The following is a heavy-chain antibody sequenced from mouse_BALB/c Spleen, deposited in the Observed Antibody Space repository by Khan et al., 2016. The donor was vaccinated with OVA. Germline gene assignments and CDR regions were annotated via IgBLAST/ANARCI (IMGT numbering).Heavy chain of an antibody. J-gene: IGHJ2*01. CDR1: GFTFTDYY. D-gene: IGHD1-1*01. CDR3: AKGGYYDNSLFDY. CDR2: IYPGSGNT. Sequence: VQLQESGPELVKPGASVKISCKASGFTFTDYYIHWVKQKPGQGLEWIGWIYPGSGNTKYNEKFRDMATLTVDTSSSTAYMQLSSLTSEDTAVXFCAKGGYYDNSLFDYWGQGTTLTVSS. V-gene: IGHV1-84*02.